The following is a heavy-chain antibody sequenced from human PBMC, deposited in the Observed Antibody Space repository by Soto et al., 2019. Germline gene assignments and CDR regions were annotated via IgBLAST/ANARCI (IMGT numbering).Heavy chain of an antibody. D-gene: IGHD2-2*01. J-gene: IGHJ6*02. Sequence: GGSLRLSCVASGFTFSSYWMSWVRQAPGKGLEWVANIKQDGSEKYYVDSVKGRFTISRDNAKNSLYLQMNSLRAEDTAVYYCARDPNIVSVPAALRSYYYYYGMDVWGQGTTVTVSS. CDR3: ARDPNIVSVPAALRSYYYYYGMDV. CDR2: IKQDGSEK. CDR1: GFTFSSYW. V-gene: IGHV3-7*01.